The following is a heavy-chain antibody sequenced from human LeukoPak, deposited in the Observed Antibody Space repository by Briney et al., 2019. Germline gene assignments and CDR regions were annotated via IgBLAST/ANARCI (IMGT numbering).Heavy chain of an antibody. Sequence: GGSLRLSCAASGFTFSSYDMHWVRQATGKGLEWVSAIGTAGDTYYPGSVKGRFTIPRENAKNSLYLQMNSLRAEDTAVYYCARVPPPNNYYGMDVWGQGTTVTVSS. V-gene: IGHV3-13*01. CDR3: ARVPPPNNYYGMDV. J-gene: IGHJ6*02. CDR2: IGTAGDT. CDR1: GFTFSSYD. D-gene: IGHD2-8*01.